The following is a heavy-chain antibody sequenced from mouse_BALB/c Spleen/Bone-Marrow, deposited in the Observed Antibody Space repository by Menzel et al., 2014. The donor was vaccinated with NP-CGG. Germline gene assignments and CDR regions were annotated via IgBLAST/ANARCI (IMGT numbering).Heavy chain of an antibody. CDR1: GYAFTNYW. J-gene: IGHJ2*01. Sequence: QVQLKQPGTELVRPGTSVKISCKASGYAFTNYWLGWLKQRPGHGLEWIGDIYPGSGNTYYNEKFKGKVTLTADKSSSTAYMQLSGLTSEDSAVYFCTRRSLDYWGQGTTLTVSS. V-gene: IGHV1-63*01. CDR2: IYPGSGNT. CDR3: TRRSLDY.